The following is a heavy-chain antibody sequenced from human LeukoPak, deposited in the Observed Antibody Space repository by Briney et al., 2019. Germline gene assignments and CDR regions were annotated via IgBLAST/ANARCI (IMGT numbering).Heavy chain of an antibody. CDR3: ARGSNRRDGYNF. CDR2: INHSGST. Sequence: SETLSLTCAVYGGSFSGYYWTWIRQPPGKGLEWIGEINHSGSTNYNPSLKSRVTISVDTSKNQFSLKLSSVTAADTAVYYCARGSNRRDGYNFWGQGTLVTVSS. D-gene: IGHD5-24*01. V-gene: IGHV4-34*01. CDR1: GGSFSGYY. J-gene: IGHJ4*02.